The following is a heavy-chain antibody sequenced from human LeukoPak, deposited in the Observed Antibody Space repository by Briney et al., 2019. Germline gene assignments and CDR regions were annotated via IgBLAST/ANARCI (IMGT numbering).Heavy chain of an antibody. CDR3: AKGGAMYHYESSGYYDY. D-gene: IGHD3-22*01. CDR1: GFSLGDYW. Sequence: PGGSLTLSCAASGFSLGDYWMSWVRQAPGKGLEWVSSISGNGGSTFYADAVKGRFPISRDNSKNTLYLQMNNLRAGDTVVYYCAKGGAMYHYESSGYYDYWGQGTLVTVSS. V-gene: IGHV3-23*01. CDR2: ISGNGGST. J-gene: IGHJ4*02.